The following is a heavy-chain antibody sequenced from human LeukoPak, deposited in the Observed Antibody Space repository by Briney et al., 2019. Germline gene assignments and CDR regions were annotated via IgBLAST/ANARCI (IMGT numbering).Heavy chain of an antibody. CDR2: ISSSGSTI. V-gene: IGHV3-48*03. CDR1: GFTFSSYE. CDR3: AREPVVTGNFDY. J-gene: IGHJ4*02. D-gene: IGHD4-23*01. Sequence: PGGSLRLSCAAPGFTFSSYEMNWVRQAPGKGLEWVSYISSSGSTIYYADSVKGRFTISRDNAKNSLYLQMNSLRAEDTAVYYCAREPVVTGNFDYWGQGTMVTVSS.